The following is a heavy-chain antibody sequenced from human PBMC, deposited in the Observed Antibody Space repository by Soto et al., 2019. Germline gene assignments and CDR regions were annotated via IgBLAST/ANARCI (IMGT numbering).Heavy chain of an antibody. V-gene: IGHV3-11*01. D-gene: IGHD3-10*02. J-gene: IGHJ4*02. CDR2: ITSSGSTK. CDR1: GFTFSDYY. CDR3: ARERYGSCSYGIDD. Sequence: QVQLVESGGDLVKPGGSLRLSCAASGFTFSDYYMSWIRQAPGKGLEWVSAITSSGSTKYYTASVKGRFTISSDNAKSSLSVQMAGQRAEDEAGDYCARERYGSCSYGIDDWGQGTLVTVSS.